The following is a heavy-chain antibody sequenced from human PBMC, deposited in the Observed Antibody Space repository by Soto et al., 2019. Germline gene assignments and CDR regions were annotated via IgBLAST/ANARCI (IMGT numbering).Heavy chain of an antibody. D-gene: IGHD6-13*01. Sequence: SETLSLTCTVSGGSISTSSYHWAWLRQPPGKGLEWIASIYYSGSTYYNPSLKSRATISVDTSKNQFSLKLTSVTAADTAVYYCAREYESSPTDWGQGTLVTVSS. CDR3: AREYESSPTD. CDR2: IYYSGST. V-gene: IGHV4-39*02. CDR1: GGSISTSSYH. J-gene: IGHJ4*02.